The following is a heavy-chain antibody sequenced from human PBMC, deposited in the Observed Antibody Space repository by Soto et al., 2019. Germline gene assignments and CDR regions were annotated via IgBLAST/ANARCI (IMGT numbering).Heavy chain of an antibody. Sequence: EVQLLESGGGLVQPGGSLRLSCAASGFIFSDYAMSWVRQAPGKGLEWVSTIRGTDGTTYYSDSVKGRFTISRDNSKNTLYLQMNSLRDEDTAMYYCARGRVACASSTCHRTWFDPWGQGTLVTVSS. CDR1: GFIFSDYA. J-gene: IGHJ5*02. CDR3: ARGRVACASSTCHRTWFDP. D-gene: IGHD6-13*01. V-gene: IGHV3-23*01. CDR2: IRGTDGTT.